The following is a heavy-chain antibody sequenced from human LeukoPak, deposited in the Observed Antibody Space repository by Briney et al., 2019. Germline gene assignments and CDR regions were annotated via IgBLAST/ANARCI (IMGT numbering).Heavy chain of an antibody. CDR2: INPTGGST. D-gene: IGHD4-23*01. J-gene: IGHJ4*02. Sequence: ASVKVSCKASGYTFPSYFMHWVRQAPGQGLEWMGIINPTGGSTTYAQKFQGRVTMTRDTSTSTVYMELSSLRSEDTAVYYCAGGNHAGFDYWGQGTLVTVSS. V-gene: IGHV1-46*01. CDR1: GYTFPSYF. CDR3: AGGNHAGFDY.